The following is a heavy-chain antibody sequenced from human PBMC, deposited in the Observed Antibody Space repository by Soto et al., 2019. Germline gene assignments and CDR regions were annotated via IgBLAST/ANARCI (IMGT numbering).Heavy chain of an antibody. CDR2: IYPGDSDT. J-gene: IGHJ3*02. CDR1: GYSFSSYW. V-gene: IGHV5-51*01. CDR3: ARPDYGSGSRNEAFDI. Sequence: GESLKFSCNGSGYSFSSYWIGWVRQMPGKGLEWMGIIYPGDSDTRYSPSFQGQVTISADKSISTAYLQWSSLKASDTAMYYRARPDYGSGSRNEAFDIWGQGTLVTVSS. D-gene: IGHD3-10*01.